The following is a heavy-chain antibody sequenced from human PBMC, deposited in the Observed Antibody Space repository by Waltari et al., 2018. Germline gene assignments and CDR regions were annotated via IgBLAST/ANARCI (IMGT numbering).Heavy chain of an antibody. Sequence: VQLVESGGGLVQPGRSVRPSCRCSGFAFSDNTLGWFRQAPGKGLEWIGSIYKSVNTYYNPSLMSRVTMSVDTSENHFSLKLSSVTAADTAVYYCVRPVGNYIAYMDVWGKGTTVTVSS. D-gene: IGHD4-4*01. CDR2: IYKSVNT. CDR3: VRPVGNYIAYMDV. V-gene: IGHV4-38-2*02. CDR1: GFAFSDNT. J-gene: IGHJ6*03.